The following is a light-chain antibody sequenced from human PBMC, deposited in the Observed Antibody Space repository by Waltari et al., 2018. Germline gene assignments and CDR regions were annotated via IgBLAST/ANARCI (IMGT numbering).Light chain of an antibody. V-gene: IGLV2-14*03. CDR3: SSYTSSSVVV. CDR2: DVS. J-gene: IGLJ2*01. Sequence: QSALTQPASVSGSPGKSITISCTGTSSEVGGYNYVSWYQQHPGKAPKLMIYDVSNRPSWVSNRFSGSKSGNTASLTISGLQAEDEADYYCSSYTSSSVVVFGGGTKLTVL. CDR1: SSEVGGYNY.